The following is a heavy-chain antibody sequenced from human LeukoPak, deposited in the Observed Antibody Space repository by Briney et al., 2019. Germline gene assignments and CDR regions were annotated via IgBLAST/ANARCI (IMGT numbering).Heavy chain of an antibody. CDR2: IYSGGST. CDR3: ARAIAVAGSPRTGWFDP. J-gene: IGHJ5*02. CDR1: GFTVSSNY. Sequence: SGGSLRLSCAASGFTVSSNYMTWVRQAPGKGLEWVSVIYSGGSTYYADSVKGRFTISRDNSKNTLYLQMNSLRAEDTAVYYCARAIAVAGSPRTGWFDPWGQGTLVTVSS. V-gene: IGHV3-53*01. D-gene: IGHD6-19*01.